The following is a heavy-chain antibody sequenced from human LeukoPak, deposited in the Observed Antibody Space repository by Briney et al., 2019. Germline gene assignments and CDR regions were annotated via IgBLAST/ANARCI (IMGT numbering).Heavy chain of an antibody. D-gene: IGHD2-21*01. Sequence: ASVKVSCKASGGTFSSYTISWVRQAPGQGLEWMGRIIPILGIANYAQKFQGRVTVTAGKSTSTAYMEVSSLRSEDKAVYYCARDLLGVGVIAHNWFDPWGQGTLVTVSS. CDR3: ARDLLGVGVIAHNWFDP. CDR2: IIPILGIA. V-gene: IGHV1-69*04. CDR1: GGTFSSYT. J-gene: IGHJ5*02.